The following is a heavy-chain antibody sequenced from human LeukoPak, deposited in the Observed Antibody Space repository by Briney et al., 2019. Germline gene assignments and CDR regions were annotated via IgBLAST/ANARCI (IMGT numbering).Heavy chain of an antibody. CDR2: IYYSGST. Sequence: PSETLSLTCTVSGGSISSGDYYWSWIRQPPGKGLEWIGSIYYSGSTYYNPSLKSRVTISVDTSKNQFSLKLSSVTAADTAVYYCARGRDYYDSSGHDAFDIWGQGTMVTVSS. D-gene: IGHD3-22*01. CDR3: ARGRDYYDSSGHDAFDI. CDR1: GGSISSGDYY. J-gene: IGHJ3*02. V-gene: IGHV4-39*01.